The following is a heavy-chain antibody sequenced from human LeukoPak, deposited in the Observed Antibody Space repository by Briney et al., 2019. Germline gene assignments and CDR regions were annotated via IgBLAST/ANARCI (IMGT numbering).Heavy chain of an antibody. Sequence: SETLSLTCTVSGGSISSYYWSWIRQPAGKGLEWIGRIYTSGSTNYNPSLKSRVTISVDRSKNQFSLKLSSVTAADTAVYYCARAYYYGSGRVVDPWGQGTLVTVSS. CDR3: ARAYYYGSGRVVDP. CDR2: IYTSGST. D-gene: IGHD3-10*01. CDR1: GGSISSYY. J-gene: IGHJ5*02. V-gene: IGHV4-4*07.